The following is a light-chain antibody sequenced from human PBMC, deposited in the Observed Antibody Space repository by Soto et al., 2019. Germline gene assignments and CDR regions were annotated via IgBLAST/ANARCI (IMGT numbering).Light chain of an antibody. CDR1: QSISSW. J-gene: IGKJ1*01. CDR2: KAS. CDR3: QQYDSSSRT. V-gene: IGKV1-5*03. Sequence: DIQMTQSPSTLSASVGDRVTITCRASQSISSWLAWYQQKPGKAPKLLIYKASSFESGVPSRFSGSGSGTEFTLTISSLQPDDFATYYCQQYDSSSRTFGQGTKVEIK.